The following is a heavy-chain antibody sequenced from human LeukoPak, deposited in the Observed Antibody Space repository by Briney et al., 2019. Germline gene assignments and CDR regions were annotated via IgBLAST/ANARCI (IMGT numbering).Heavy chain of an antibody. CDR1: VHPFSSYN. J-gene: IGHJ4*02. D-gene: IGHD5-12*01. CDR2: ITSSGSVM. Sequence: GGSVTLLCGPCVHPFSSYNIICVRQAPGKGLEWVSYITSSGSVMYHADSVRGRFTISRENAKNSLYLEMNSLRDEDTAVYYCARDVRWLRFVFDNWGQGALVTVSS. V-gene: IGHV3-48*02. CDR3: ARDVRWLRFVFDN.